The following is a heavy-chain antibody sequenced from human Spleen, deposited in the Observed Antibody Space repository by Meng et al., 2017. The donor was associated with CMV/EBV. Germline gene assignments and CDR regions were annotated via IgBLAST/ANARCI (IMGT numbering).Heavy chain of an antibody. D-gene: IGHD2-2*03. CDR3: ARNFYTGGYCSSTSCDLTAFDI. Sequence: DYYWGWIRQPPGKGLEWIGYIYYSGRTDYNPSLRSRVIISVDTSKNQFSLKLSSVTAADTAVYYCARNFYTGGYCSSTSCDLTAFDIWGQGTLVTVSS. V-gene: IGHV4-30-4*01. CDR2: IYYSGRT. CDR1: DYY. J-gene: IGHJ3*02.